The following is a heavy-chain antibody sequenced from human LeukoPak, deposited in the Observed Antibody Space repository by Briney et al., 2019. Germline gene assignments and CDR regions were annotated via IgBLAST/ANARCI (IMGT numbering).Heavy chain of an antibody. V-gene: IGHV3-20*04. Sequence: GGSLRLSCAASGFTFDDYGMSWVRQAPGKGLEWVSGINWNGGSTGYAGSVKGRFTISRDNAKNSLYLQMNSLRAEDTALYYCARDSGGSYTYYYYMDVWGKGTTVTVSS. CDR3: ARDSGGSYTYYYYMDV. J-gene: IGHJ6*03. CDR2: INWNGGST. CDR1: GFTFDDYG. D-gene: IGHD2-15*01.